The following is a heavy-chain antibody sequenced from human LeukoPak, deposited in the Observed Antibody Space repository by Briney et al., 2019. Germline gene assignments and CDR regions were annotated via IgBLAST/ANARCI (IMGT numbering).Heavy chain of an antibody. Sequence: VGSLRLSCAASGVTLCSYGMHRVRQAPGQGLEGGGGLSTYVSNEASAYTLQASVTISREYSQHTLYLQMNSLRPEDTAVYYCAKDPLADSWSISFDYGGQGTLVTVSS. CDR3: AKDPLADSWSISFDY. J-gene: IGHJ4*02. CDR1: GVTLCSYG. CDR2: LSTYVSNE. V-gene: IGHV3-30*18. D-gene: IGHD6-13*01.